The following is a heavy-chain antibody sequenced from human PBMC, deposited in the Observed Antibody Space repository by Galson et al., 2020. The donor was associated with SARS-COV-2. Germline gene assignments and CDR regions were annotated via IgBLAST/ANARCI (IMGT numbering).Heavy chain of an antibody. CDR1: GFTFSTYA. CDR3: VKHGAAGGYGNFDY. CDR2: ISNNGDNT. D-gene: IGHD5-12*01. V-gene: IGHV3-64D*08. J-gene: IGHJ4*02. Sequence: SCSASGFTFSTYAMHWVRQAPGKGLEFVSIISNNGDNTFYADSVKGRFTISRDNPNNTLYLQMSSLRAEDTALYYCVKHGAAGGYGNFDYGGQGTLVIVSS.